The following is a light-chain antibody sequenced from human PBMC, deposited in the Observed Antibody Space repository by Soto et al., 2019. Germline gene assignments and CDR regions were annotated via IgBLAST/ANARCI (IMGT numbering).Light chain of an antibody. V-gene: IGKV1-9*01. CDR1: QGISSY. CDR2: AAS. CDR3: QQYKSYWT. J-gene: IGKJ1*01. Sequence: DVQLTQSPSSLSASVGDRVTITCRASQGISSYLAWYQQKPGKAPKLLIYAASSLQSGVPSRFSGSGSGTEFTLTINSLQPDDFATYYCQQYKSYWTFGQGTRVDIK.